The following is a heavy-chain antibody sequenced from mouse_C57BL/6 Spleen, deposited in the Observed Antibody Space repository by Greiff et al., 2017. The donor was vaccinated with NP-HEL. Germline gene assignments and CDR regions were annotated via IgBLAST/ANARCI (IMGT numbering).Heavy chain of an antibody. CDR1: GYTFTSYW. V-gene: IGHV1-64*01. CDR2: IHPNSGST. CDR3: ARGNYGSRYFDV. Sequence: QLQQPGAELVKPGASVKLSCKASGYTFTSYWMHWVKQRPGQGLEWIGMIHPNSGSTNYNEKFKSKATLTVDKSSSTAYMQLSSLTSEDSAVYYCARGNYGSRYFDVWGTGTTVTVSS. D-gene: IGHD1-1*01. J-gene: IGHJ1*03.